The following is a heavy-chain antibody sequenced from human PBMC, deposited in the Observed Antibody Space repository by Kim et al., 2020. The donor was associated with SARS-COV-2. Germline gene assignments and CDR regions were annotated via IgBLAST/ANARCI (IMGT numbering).Heavy chain of an antibody. CDR2: INPDTGGT. J-gene: IGHJ4*02. Sequence: ASVKVSCKASGYTFTGYYIHWVRQAPGQGLEWMGRINPDTGGTNLAQKFQGRVTITRDTSITTTYMELSRLSSDDTAFYYCARGPGVTNIDYWGQGTLVT. CDR3: ARGPGVTNIDY. D-gene: IGHD3-10*01. V-gene: IGHV1-2*06. CDR1: GYTFTGYY.